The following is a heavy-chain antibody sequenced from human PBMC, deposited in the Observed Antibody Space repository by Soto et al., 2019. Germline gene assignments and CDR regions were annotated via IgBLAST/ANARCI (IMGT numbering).Heavy chain of an antibody. J-gene: IGHJ5*02. V-gene: IGHV4-59*01. Sequence: SETLSLTCTVSGGSISSYYWSWIRQPPGKGLEWIGYIYYSGSTNYNPSLKSRVTISVDTSKNQFSLKLSSVTAADTAVHYCASELFARSDWFAHWGKGTLVTVS. CDR1: GGSISSYY. D-gene: IGHD3-10*01. CDR2: IYYSGST. CDR3: ASELFARSDWFAH.